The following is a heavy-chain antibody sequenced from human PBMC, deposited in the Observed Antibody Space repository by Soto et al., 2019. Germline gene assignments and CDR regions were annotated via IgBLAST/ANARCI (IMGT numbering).Heavy chain of an antibody. J-gene: IGHJ4*02. CDR1: GGSISSSSYY. CDR2: IYYSGST. CDR3: ARSPRGTGTTLAFFDY. D-gene: IGHD1-1*01. V-gene: IGHV4-39*01. Sequence: SETLSLTCTVSGGSISSSSYYWGWIRQPPGKGLEWIGSIYYSGSTYYNPSLKSRVTISVDTSKNQFSLKLSSVTAADTAVYYCARSPRGTGTTLAFFDYWGQGSLVTVSS.